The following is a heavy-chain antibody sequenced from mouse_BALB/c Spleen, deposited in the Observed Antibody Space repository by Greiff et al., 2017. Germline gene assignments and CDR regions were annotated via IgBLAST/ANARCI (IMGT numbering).Heavy chain of an antibody. J-gene: IGHJ3*01. CDR3: TSDSSWFAY. CDR2: IRLKSNNYAT. Sequence: EVQLQQSGGGLVQPGGSMILSCVASGFTFSNYWMNWVRQSPEKGLEWVAEIRLKSNNYATHYAESVKGRFTISRDDSKSSVYLQMNNLRAEDTGIYYCTSDSSWFAYWGQGTLVTVSA. CDR1: GFTFSNYW. D-gene: IGHD2-4*01. V-gene: IGHV6-6*02.